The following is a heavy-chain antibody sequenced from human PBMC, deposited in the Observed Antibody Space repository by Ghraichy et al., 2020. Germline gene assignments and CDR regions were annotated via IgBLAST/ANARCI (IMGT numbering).Heavy chain of an antibody. D-gene: IGHD3-22*01. CDR3: AHRRYYDSSGYDY. CDR1: GFSLSTGGEG. CDR2: IYRGGDQ. V-gene: IGHV2-5*02. Sequence: SGPTLVKPTQTLTLTCTFSGFSLSTGGEGVGWIRQPPGKALEWLALIYRGGDQRYNGALKSRLTISEVAYKNQVVLTMTNMGPVDTATYFCAHRRYYDSSGYDYWGQGTVVTVPS. J-gene: IGHJ4*02.